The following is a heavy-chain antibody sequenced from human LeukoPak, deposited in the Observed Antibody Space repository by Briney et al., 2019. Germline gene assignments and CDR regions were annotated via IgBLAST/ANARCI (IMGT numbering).Heavy chain of an antibody. CDR1: GGSISSYY. CDR3: ARLTPSSGCYDS. V-gene: IGHV4-59*01. D-gene: IGHD6-19*01. J-gene: IGHJ4*02. Sequence: SETLSLTCTVSGGSISSYYWSWIRQPPGKGLEWIAYIDYSGGTTYNPSLKSRVTMSVDTSKNQFSLKLNSVTAADTAIYYCARLTPSSGCYDSWGQGTLVTVSS. CDR2: IDYSGGT.